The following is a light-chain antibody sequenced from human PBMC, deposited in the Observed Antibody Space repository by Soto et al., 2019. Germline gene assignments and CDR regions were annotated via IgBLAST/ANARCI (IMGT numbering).Light chain of an antibody. CDR2: RAS. Sequence: EIVLTQSPGTLSLSPGERATLSCRASQSVNNTYLAWYQQIPGQAPRLLIYRASSRATGIPDRFSGSGSGTDFTLTSSRLDAEDFAVYYCQHYVDTPLTFGGGTKVEIK. CDR1: QSVNNTY. CDR3: QHYVDTPLT. J-gene: IGKJ4*01. V-gene: IGKV3-20*01.